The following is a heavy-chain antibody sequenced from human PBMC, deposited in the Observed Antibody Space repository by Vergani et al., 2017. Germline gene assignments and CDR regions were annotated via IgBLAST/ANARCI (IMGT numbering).Heavy chain of an antibody. J-gene: IGHJ6*02. CDR3: TSPIDKIKYYGMDV. CDR1: GFTFGDYA. D-gene: IGHD2-15*01. CDR2: IRSKAYGGTT. Sequence: EVQLVESGGGLVKPGRSLRLSCTASGFTFGDYAMSWFRQAPGKGLEWVGFIRSKAYGGTTEYAASVKGRFTISRDDSKSIAYLQMNSLKTEDTAVYYCTSPIDKIKYYGMDVWGQGTTVTVSS. V-gene: IGHV3-49*05.